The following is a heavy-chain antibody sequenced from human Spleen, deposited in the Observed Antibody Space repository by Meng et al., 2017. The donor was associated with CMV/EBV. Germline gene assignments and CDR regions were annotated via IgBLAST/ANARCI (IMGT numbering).Heavy chain of an antibody. CDR1: GFTFSSYA. Sequence: GGSLRLSCAASGFTFSSYAMSWVRQAPGKGLEWVSSISPSGDSTYYADSVKGRFTISRDNSKNTLYLQMNSLRAEDTAVYYCAKSPLRSRFGVAIGVDAFDLWGQGTMVTVSS. V-gene: IGHV3-23*01. J-gene: IGHJ3*01. CDR2: ISPSGDST. D-gene: IGHD3-3*01. CDR3: AKSPLRSRFGVAIGVDAFDL.